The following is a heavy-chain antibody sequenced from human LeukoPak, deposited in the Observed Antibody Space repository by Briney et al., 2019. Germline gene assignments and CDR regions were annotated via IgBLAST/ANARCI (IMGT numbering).Heavy chain of an antibody. CDR3: ARGHDSSGYHTTHLNYNFDY. D-gene: IGHD3-22*01. Sequence: ASVKVSCKASGYTFTAYYIHWVRQAPGQGLEWMGWINPNSGGTNYAQKFQGRVTMTRDTSISTAYMELSRLRSDDTAVYYGARGHDSSGYHTTHLNYNFDYYALGTLVIVAS. CDR2: INPNSGGT. V-gene: IGHV1-2*02. J-gene: IGHJ4*02. CDR1: GYTFTAYY.